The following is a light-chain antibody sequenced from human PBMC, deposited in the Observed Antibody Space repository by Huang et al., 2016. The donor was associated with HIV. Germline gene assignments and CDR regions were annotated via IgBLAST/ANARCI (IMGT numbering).Light chain of an antibody. Sequence: EIALTQSPATLFLSPGERATLSCRASQSVSSYLAWYQQKPGQAPRLLIYDASNRATGIPARFSGSGSGTDFTLTISSLEPEDFAVYYCQQRSNWPRTFGQGTKVETK. CDR1: QSVSSY. V-gene: IGKV3-11*01. CDR2: DAS. CDR3: QQRSNWPRT. J-gene: IGKJ1*01.